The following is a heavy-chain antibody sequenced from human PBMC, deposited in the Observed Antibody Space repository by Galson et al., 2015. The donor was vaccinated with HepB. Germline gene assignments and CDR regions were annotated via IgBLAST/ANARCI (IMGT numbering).Heavy chain of an antibody. Sequence: SLRLSCEASGFIFNNYGMHWVRQAPGRGLEWVAVVSYDVSTTYYAGYVEGRFTISRDDSENTLYLQMNTMRAEDTAVYYCAKDMRGGYPLEFDYWGQGTLVTVSS. D-gene: IGHD5-12*01. CDR3: AKDMRGGYPLEFDY. V-gene: IGHV3-30*18. J-gene: IGHJ4*02. CDR1: GFIFNNYG. CDR2: VSYDVSTT.